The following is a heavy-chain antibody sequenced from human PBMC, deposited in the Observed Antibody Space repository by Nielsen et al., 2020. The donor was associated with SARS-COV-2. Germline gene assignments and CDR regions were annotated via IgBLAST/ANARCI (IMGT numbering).Heavy chain of an antibody. CDR2: IKQDGSEK. V-gene: IGHV3-7*01. D-gene: IGHD3-3*01. CDR3: ARDSRFLEWLLSTYYYYMDV. Sequence: VRQAPGKGLEWVANIKQDGSEKYYVDSVKGRFTISRDNAKNSLYLQMNSLRAEDTAVYCCARDSRFLEWLLSTYYYYMDVWGKGTTVTVSS. J-gene: IGHJ6*03.